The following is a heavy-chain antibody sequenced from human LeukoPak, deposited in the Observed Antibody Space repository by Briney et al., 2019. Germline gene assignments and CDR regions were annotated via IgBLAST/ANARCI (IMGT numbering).Heavy chain of an antibody. Sequence: GGSLRLSCAASGFTFSSYGMHWVRQAPGKGLEWVAVISYDGSNKYYADSVKGRFTISRDDSKNTLYLQMNSLRAEDTAVYYCAKDSYYYGSGSYDVWGQGTLVTVSS. V-gene: IGHV3-30*18. D-gene: IGHD3-10*01. CDR1: GFTFSSYG. CDR2: ISYDGSNK. CDR3: AKDSYYYGSGSYDV. J-gene: IGHJ4*02.